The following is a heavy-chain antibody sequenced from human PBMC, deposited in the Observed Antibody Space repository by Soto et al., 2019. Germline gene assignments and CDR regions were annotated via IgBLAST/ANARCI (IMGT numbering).Heavy chain of an antibody. J-gene: IGHJ6*02. CDR2: ISYDGSNK. CDR3: ARDLGYEVWQQPGYYYYYGMDV. CDR1: GFTFSSYA. Sequence: GGSLRLSCAASGFTFSSYAMHWVRQAPGKGLEWVAVISYDGSNKYYADSVKGRFTISRDNSKNTLYLQMNSLRAEDTAVYYCARDLGYEVWQQPGYYYYYGMDVWGQGTTVTVSS. V-gene: IGHV3-30-3*01. D-gene: IGHD6-13*01.